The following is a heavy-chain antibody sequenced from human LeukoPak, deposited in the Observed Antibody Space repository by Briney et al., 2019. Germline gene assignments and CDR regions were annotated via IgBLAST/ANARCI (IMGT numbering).Heavy chain of an antibody. CDR1: GGSISSGDYY. CDR2: IYHSGST. V-gene: IGHV4-39*07. CDR3: ASLLSHYYYYGMDV. J-gene: IGHJ6*02. Sequence: SETLSLTCTVSGGSISSGDYYWSWIRQPPGKGLEWIGEIYHSGSTNYNPSLKSRVTISVDESKNQFSLKLSSVTAADTAVYYCASLLSHYYYYGMDVWGQGTTVTVSS.